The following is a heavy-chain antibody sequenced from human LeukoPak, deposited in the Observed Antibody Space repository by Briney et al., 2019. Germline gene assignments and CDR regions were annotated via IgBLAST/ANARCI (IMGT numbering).Heavy chain of an antibody. Sequence: SETLSLTCTVSGGSISSSSYYWGWIRQPPGKGLEWIGSIYYSGSTYYNPSLKSRVTISVDTSKNQFSLKLSSVTAADTAVYYCARHPDYGDYNWLDPWGQGTLVTASS. CDR1: GGSISSSSYY. CDR2: IYYSGST. V-gene: IGHV4-39*01. D-gene: IGHD4-17*01. CDR3: ARHPDYGDYNWLDP. J-gene: IGHJ5*02.